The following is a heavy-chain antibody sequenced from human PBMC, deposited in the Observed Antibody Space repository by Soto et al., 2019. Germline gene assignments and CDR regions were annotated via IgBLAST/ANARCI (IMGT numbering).Heavy chain of an antibody. Sequence: QVQLVQSGAEVKKPGSSVKVSCKASGGTFNSYGVSWVRQAPGQGLEWMGTLIPMFGTTNYAERFQGRVTITADESTGTAYMELSSLRSEDTAVYFCARVSQYQSYAMDVRGQGTTVTVSS. CDR1: GGTFNSYG. CDR2: LIPMFGTT. CDR3: ARVSQYQSYAMDV. V-gene: IGHV1-69*18. J-gene: IGHJ6*02.